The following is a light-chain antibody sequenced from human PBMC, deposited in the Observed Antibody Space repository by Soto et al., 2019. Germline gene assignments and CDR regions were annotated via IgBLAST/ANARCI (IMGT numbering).Light chain of an antibody. CDR3: TSYTGSNTLEV. CDR2: DVN. Sequence: QSALTQPPSASGSPGQSVTISCTGTSSDIGAYNYVSWYRQHPGKAPQLLIYDVNNRPSGVSHRFSGSKSGNTASLTISGLQSEDEADYFCTSYTGSNTLEVFGPGTKVTVL. V-gene: IGLV2-14*03. J-gene: IGLJ1*01. CDR1: SSDIGAYNY.